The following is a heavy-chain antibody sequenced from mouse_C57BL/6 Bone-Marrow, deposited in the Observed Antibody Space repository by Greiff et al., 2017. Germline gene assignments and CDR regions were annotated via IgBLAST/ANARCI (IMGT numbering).Heavy chain of an antibody. J-gene: IGHJ2*01. D-gene: IGHD1-1*01. V-gene: IGHV5-4*01. CDR2: ISDGGSYT. CDR3: ASETVVVMDFDY. Sequence: EVQLVESGGGLVKPGGSLKLSCAASGFTFSSYAMSWVRQTPEKRLEWVATISDGGSYTYYPDNVKGRFTISRDNAKNNLYLQMSHLKSEDTAMYYCASETVVVMDFDYWGQGTTLTVSS. CDR1: GFTFSSYA.